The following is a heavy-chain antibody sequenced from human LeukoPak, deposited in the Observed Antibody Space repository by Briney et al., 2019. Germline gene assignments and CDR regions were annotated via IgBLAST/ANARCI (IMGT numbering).Heavy chain of an antibody. D-gene: IGHD3-10*01. CDR3: ARGAMGRGVPHFDC. Sequence: SETLSLTCTVSGGSMNSRDYSWSWIRQPPGKVLEWIGYIYYSGSTYYNPSLKSRVSTSVDRSQNQFSLELGSVTAADTAVYYCARGAMGRGVPHFDCWGQGTLVIVSS. V-gene: IGHV4-30-4*01. J-gene: IGHJ4*02. CDR2: IYYSGST. CDR1: GGSMNSRDYS.